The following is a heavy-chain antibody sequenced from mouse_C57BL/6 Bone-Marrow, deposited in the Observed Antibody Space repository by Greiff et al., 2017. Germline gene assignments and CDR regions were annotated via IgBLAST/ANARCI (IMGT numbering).Heavy chain of an antibody. CDR2: IYPRSGNT. J-gene: IGHJ2*01. CDR1: GYTFTSYG. CDR3: ARRVTTVVCDY. V-gene: IGHV1-81*01. D-gene: IGHD1-1*01. Sequence: VQLQQSGAELARPGASVKLSCKASGYTFTSYGISWVKQRTGQGLEWIGEIYPRSGNTYYNEKFKGQATLTADNSSSTAYMQLRSLTSEDSAVXFCARRVTTVVCDYWGQGTTLTVSS.